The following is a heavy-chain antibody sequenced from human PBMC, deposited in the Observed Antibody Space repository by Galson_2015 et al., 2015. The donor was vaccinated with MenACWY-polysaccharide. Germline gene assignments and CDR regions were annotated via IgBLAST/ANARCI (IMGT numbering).Heavy chain of an antibody. D-gene: IGHD1-26*01. Sequence: SLRLSCAASGFTFSSYAMNWVRQAPGKGLEWVSGTSGGGGGTNYADSVKGRFTISRDNSKNTLYLQMNSLRAEDTAVYYCAKCWYSVYYDMDVWGQGTTVTVSS. CDR2: TSGGGGGT. CDR3: AKCWYSVYYDMDV. CDR1: GFTFSSYA. J-gene: IGHJ6*02. V-gene: IGHV3-23*01.